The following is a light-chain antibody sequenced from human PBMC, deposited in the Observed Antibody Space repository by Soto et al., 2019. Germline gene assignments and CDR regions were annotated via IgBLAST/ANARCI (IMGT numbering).Light chain of an antibody. J-gene: IGKJ5*01. CDR3: QHGSDWPPFT. Sequence: EIVLTQSPASLSLSPGERATLSCRASQSVNSNLAWSQHKPGQAPRLLIYDASNSATGIPARFSGSGSGTAFTLTVSSLEPEDFAVYYCQHGSDWPPFTFCQGTRLE. CDR2: DAS. V-gene: IGKV3-11*01. CDR1: QSVNSN.